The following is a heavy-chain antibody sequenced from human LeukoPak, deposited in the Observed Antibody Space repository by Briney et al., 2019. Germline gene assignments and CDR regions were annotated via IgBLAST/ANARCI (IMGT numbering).Heavy chain of an antibody. CDR1: GYSFTSYW. Sequence: AGESLKISCKGSGYSFTSYWIGWVRQMPGKGLEWMGIIYPGDSDTRYSPSFQGQVTISADKSISTAYLQWSSLKASDTAMYYCARRHDYSNYYYDGWYGMDVWGQGTTVTVSS. D-gene: IGHD4-11*01. J-gene: IGHJ6*02. CDR3: ARRHDYSNYYYDGWYGMDV. CDR2: IYPGDSDT. V-gene: IGHV5-51*01.